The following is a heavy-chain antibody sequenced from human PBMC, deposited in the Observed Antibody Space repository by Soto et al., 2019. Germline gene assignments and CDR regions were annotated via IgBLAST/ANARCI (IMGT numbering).Heavy chain of an antibody. CDR3: ARTYGSGDYILPFEY. J-gene: IGHJ4*02. CDR2: ISVYNGNI. CDR1: GYMFNTYG. V-gene: IGHV1-18*01. D-gene: IGHD3-10*01. Sequence: QVQLLQSGAEVKKPGASVKVSCKASGYMFNTYGITWVRQAPGQGLEWMGWISVYNGNIDYAQKFEGRVTMTIDTSTSTAYMELKSPTSDGTAVYYCARTYGSGDYILPFEYWGQGTPVSVSS.